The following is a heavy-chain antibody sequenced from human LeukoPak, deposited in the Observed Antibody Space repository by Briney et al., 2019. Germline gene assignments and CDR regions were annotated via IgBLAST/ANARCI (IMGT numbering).Heavy chain of an antibody. CDR2: INHSGST. CDR1: GGSFSGYY. CDR3: ARGLRWSTNRAYYFDY. J-gene: IGHJ4*02. V-gene: IGHV4-34*01. Sequence: SSETLSLTCAVYGGSFSGYYWSWIRQPPGKGLEWIGEINHSGSTNYNPSLKSRVTISVDTSKNQFSLKLSSVTAADTAVYYCARGLRWSTNRAYYFDYWGQGTLVTVSS. D-gene: IGHD4-23*01.